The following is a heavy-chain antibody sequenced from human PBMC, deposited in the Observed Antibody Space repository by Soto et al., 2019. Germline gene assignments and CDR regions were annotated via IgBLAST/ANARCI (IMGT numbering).Heavy chain of an antibody. V-gene: IGHV4-61*01. CDR3: ARSLLWFGELN. CDR2: IYYSGST. CDR1: GGSVSSGSYY. J-gene: IGHJ4*02. Sequence: LSLTCTVSGGSVSSGSYYWSWIRQPPGKGLEWIGYIYYSGSTNYNPSLKSRVTISVDTSKNQFSLKLSSVTAADTAVYYCARSLLWFGELNWGQGTLVTVSS. D-gene: IGHD3-10*01.